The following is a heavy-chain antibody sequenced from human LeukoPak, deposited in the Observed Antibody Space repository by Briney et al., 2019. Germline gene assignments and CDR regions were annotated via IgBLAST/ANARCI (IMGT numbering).Heavy chain of an antibody. CDR2: ISAYNGNT. J-gene: IGHJ4*02. Sequence: ASVKVSCKASGYTFTGYYMHWVRQAPGQGLEWMGWISAYNGNTNYAQKLQGRVTMTTDTSTSTAYMELRSLRSDDTAVYYCARLAGYSYGYYFDYWGQGTLVTVSS. V-gene: IGHV1-18*04. CDR3: ARLAGYSYGYYFDY. CDR1: GYTFTGYY. D-gene: IGHD5-18*01.